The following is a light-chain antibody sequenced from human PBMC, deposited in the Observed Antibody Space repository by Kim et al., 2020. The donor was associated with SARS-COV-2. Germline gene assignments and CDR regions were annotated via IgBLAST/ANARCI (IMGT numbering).Light chain of an antibody. CDR3: MYGTHWPPSFT. CDR1: QSLVFSDGKTY. Sequence: DVIMTQSPLSLPVTLGQPASISCRSRQSLVFSDGKTYLNWFHQRPGQSPRRLIYKVSNRDSGVPDRFSGSGSGTDFTLKISRVEAGDVGVYYCMYGTHWPPSFTFGGGTKVDIK. V-gene: IGKV2-30*01. J-gene: IGKJ4*01. CDR2: KVS.